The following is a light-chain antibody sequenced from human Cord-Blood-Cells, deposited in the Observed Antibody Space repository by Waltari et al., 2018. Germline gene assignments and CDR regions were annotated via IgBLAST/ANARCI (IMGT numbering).Light chain of an antibody. CDR2: GAS. CDR3: QQYNNWPFT. CDR1: MSVSSN. J-gene: IGKJ3*01. V-gene: IGKV3-15*01. Sequence: EIVMTQSRATQSESPGERTTLSCRASMSVSSNLAWYQQKPGQAPRLLIYGASTRATGIPARFSGSGSGTEITLTISSLQSEDFAVYYCQQYNNWPFTFGPGTKVDIK.